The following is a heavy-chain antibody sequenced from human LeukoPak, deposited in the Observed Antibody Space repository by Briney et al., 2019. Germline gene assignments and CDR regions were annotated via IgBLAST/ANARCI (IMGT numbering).Heavy chain of an antibody. J-gene: IGHJ5*02. V-gene: IGHV1-69*13. Sequence: ASVKVSCKASGGTFSSYAISWVRQAPGQGLEWMGGIIPIFGTANYAQKFRGRVTITADESTSTAYMELSSLRSEDTAVYYCARKEREMATIGVSWFDPWGQGTLVTVSS. CDR2: IIPIFGTA. CDR3: ARKEREMATIGVSWFDP. CDR1: GGTFSSYA. D-gene: IGHD5-24*01.